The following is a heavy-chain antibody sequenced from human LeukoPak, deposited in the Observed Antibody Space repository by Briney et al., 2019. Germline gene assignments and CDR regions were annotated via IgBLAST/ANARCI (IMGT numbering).Heavy chain of an antibody. Sequence: GASVKVSCKSSGYTFTGYYMHWVRQAPGQGLEWMGWINPNSGGTNYAQKFQSSVTMTRDALISTAYMELSSLRSEDTAVYYCARGQDYYYYYYMDVWGKGTTVTISS. CDR2: INPNSGGT. J-gene: IGHJ6*03. CDR1: GYTFTGYY. V-gene: IGHV1-2*02. CDR3: ARGQDYYYYYYMDV.